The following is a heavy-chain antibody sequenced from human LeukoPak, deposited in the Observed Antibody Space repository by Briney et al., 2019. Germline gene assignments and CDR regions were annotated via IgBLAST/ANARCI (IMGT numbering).Heavy chain of an antibody. V-gene: IGHV4-34*01. CDR2: INHSGST. Sequence: SETLSLTCAVYGGSFSGYYWSWIRQPPGKGLEWIGEINHSGSTNYNPSLKSRVTISVDTSKNQFSLKLSSVTAADTAVYYCARVVTDYDYIRGAELFYYMDVWGKGTTVTVSS. J-gene: IGHJ6*03. D-gene: IGHD3-16*01. CDR1: GGSFSGYY. CDR3: ARVVTDYDYIRGAELFYYMDV.